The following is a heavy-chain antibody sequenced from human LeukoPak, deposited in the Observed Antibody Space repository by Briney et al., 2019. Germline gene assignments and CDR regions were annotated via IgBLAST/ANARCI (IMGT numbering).Heavy chain of an antibody. Sequence: SETLSLTCAVYGGSFSGYYWSWIRQPPGKGLEWIGEINHSGSTNYNPSLKSRVTISVDTSKNRFSLKLSSVTAADTAVYYCASSRWYSSGWFDYWGQGTLVTVSS. D-gene: IGHD6-19*01. J-gene: IGHJ4*02. V-gene: IGHV4-34*01. CDR1: GGSFSGYY. CDR2: INHSGST. CDR3: ASSRWYSSGWFDY.